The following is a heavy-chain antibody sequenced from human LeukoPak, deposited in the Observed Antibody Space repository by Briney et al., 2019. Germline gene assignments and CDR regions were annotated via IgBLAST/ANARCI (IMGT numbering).Heavy chain of an antibody. Sequence: GGSLRLSCVASGFTFSDYNMNWVRRAPGKGLEWVSSITTSSSYMYYADSVKGRFTNSRDNAKNSLYLHMNSLRAEDTAVYYCARHGSGWYMNDYWGQGTLVTVSP. V-gene: IGHV3-21*01. D-gene: IGHD6-19*01. CDR2: ITTSSSYM. CDR1: GFTFSDYN. CDR3: ARHGSGWYMNDY. J-gene: IGHJ4*02.